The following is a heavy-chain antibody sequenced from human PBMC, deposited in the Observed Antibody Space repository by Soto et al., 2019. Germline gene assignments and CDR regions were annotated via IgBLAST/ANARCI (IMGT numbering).Heavy chain of an antibody. D-gene: IGHD3-22*01. CDR3: ARVKGYYYDSSGYPGGWFDP. V-gene: IGHV4-30-4*01. CDR1: GGSISSGDYY. J-gene: IGHJ5*02. CDR2: IYYSGST. Sequence: SETLSLTCTVSGGSISSGDYYWSWIRQPPGKGLEWIGYIYYSGSTYYNPSLKSRVTISVDTSKNQFSLKLSSVTAADTAVYYCARVKGYYYDSSGYPGGWFDPWGQGTLVTAPQ.